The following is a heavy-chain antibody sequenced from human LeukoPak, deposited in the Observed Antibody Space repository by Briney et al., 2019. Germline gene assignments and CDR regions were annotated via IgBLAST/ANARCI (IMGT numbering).Heavy chain of an antibody. Sequence: GGSLRLSCAASGFTFSSYAMSWVRQAPGKGLEWVSAISGSGGSTYYADSVKGRFTISRDNSKNTLYLQMNSLRAEDTAVYYCAKSTSGYEEPINFDYWGQGTLVTVSS. CDR3: AKSTSGYEEPINFDY. V-gene: IGHV3-23*01. D-gene: IGHD5-12*01. CDR1: GFTFSSYA. CDR2: ISGSGGST. J-gene: IGHJ4*02.